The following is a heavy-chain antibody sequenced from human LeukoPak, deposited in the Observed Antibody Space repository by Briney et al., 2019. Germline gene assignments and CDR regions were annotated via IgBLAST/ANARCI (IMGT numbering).Heavy chain of an antibody. CDR1: GGSISSYY. Sequence: PSETLSLTCTVSGGSISSYYCSWIRQPPGKGLEWIGYIYYSGSTNYNPSLKSRVTVSVDTSKNQFSLKLSSVTAADTAVYYCARLSRTVGRDAFDIWGQGTMVTVSS. CDR2: IYYSGST. CDR3: ARLSRTVGRDAFDI. D-gene: IGHD4-23*01. V-gene: IGHV4-59*01. J-gene: IGHJ3*02.